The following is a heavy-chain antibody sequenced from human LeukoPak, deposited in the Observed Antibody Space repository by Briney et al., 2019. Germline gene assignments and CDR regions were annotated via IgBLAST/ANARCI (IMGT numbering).Heavy chain of an antibody. Sequence: AGTLRLSCAASRLTFNHYWMSWVRQAPGKGLEWVAAINQDGDRAGYVDSGTARFSSSRNSAKNSWNLQTRSLRVEATALYYCATLVFSGGWCPGYWGQGTLVTVSS. CDR1: RLTFNHYW. CDR3: ATLVFSGGWCPGY. V-gene: IGHV3-7*01. D-gene: IGHD6-19*01. J-gene: IGHJ4*02. CDR2: INQDGDRA.